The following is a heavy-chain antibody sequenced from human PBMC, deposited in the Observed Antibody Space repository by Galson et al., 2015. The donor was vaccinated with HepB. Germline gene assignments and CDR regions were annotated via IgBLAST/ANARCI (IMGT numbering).Heavy chain of an antibody. CDR3: ARLGYSGYEVIDY. Sequence: LSLTCTVSGGSFSGYYWSWIRQPPGKGLEWIGEINHSGSTNYNPSLKSRVTISVDTSKNQFSLKLSSVTAADTAVYYCARLGYSGYEVIDYWGQGTLVTVSS. J-gene: IGHJ4*02. CDR1: GGSFSGYY. D-gene: IGHD5-12*01. V-gene: IGHV4-34*01. CDR2: INHSGST.